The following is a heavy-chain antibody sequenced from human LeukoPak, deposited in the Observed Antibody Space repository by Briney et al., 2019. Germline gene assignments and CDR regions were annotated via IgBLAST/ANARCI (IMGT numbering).Heavy chain of an antibody. CDR3: ARHNQYDYVWGSYRWDY. D-gene: IGHD3-16*02. V-gene: IGHV4-39*01. CDR2: IYYSGSI. J-gene: IGHJ4*02. Sequence: TFRSYWMSWVRQAPGKGLEWIGSIYYSGSIYYNPSLKSRVTISVDTSKKHLSLKLSSVTAADTAVYYCARHNQYDYVWGSYRWDYWGQGTLVTVSS. CDR1: TFRSYW.